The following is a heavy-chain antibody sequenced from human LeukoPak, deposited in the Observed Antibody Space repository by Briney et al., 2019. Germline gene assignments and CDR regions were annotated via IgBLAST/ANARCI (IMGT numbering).Heavy chain of an antibody. J-gene: IGHJ4*02. D-gene: IGHD1-26*01. CDR2: IKQDGGEK. V-gene: IGHV3-7*01. Sequence: GGSLRLSCVASGFAFSSYWMSWVRRAPGKGLEWVANIKQDGGEKYYVDSVKGRFTISRDNAKNSLFLQMNSLRAEDTAVYYCARLGGSYYTYWGQGTLVTVSS. CDR3: ARLGGSYYTY. CDR1: GFAFSSYW.